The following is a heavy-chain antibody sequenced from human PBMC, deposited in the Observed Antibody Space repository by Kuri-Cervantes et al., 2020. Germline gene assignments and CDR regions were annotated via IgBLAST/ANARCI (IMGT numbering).Heavy chain of an antibody. Sequence: GESLKISCAASGFTFSNYAVQWVRQAPGKGLEWVAAISYDGSNKYYADSVKGRFTISRDNSKNTLYLQMNSLRAEDTAVYYCASGYDILTGYPYFDYWGQGTLVTVSS. CDR2: ISYDGSNK. CDR1: GFTFSNYA. D-gene: IGHD3-9*01. CDR3: ASGYDILTGYPYFDY. V-gene: IGHV3-30-3*01. J-gene: IGHJ4*02.